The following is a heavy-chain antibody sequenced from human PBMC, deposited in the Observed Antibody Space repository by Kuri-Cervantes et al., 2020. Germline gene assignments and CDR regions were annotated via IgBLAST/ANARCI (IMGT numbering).Heavy chain of an antibody. CDR3: ARPRHSASWYEFDY. CDR2: ISGSGGST. CDR1: GFTFDNYA. V-gene: IGHV3-23*01. D-gene: IGHD6-13*01. J-gene: IGHJ4*02. Sequence: GGSLRLSCAASGFTFDNYAMSWVRQAPGKGLEWISGISGSGGSTYYADSVKGRFTISRDNSKNTLYLQMNSLRADDTAVYYCARPRHSASWYEFDYWGQGTLVTVSS.